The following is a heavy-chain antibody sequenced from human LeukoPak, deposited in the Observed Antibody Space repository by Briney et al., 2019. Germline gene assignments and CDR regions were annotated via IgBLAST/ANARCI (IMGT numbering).Heavy chain of an antibody. J-gene: IGHJ6*02. CDR2: IKQDGSEK. CDR1: GFTFSSYW. Sequence: GGSLRLSCAASGFTFSSYWMSWVRQAPGKGLEWVANIKQDGSEKYYVDSVKGRFTISRDNAKNSLYLQMNSLRAEDTAVYYCAREQWLDYYYYYGMDVWGQGTTVTVSS. CDR3: AREQWLDYYYYYGMDV. D-gene: IGHD6-19*01. V-gene: IGHV3-7*03.